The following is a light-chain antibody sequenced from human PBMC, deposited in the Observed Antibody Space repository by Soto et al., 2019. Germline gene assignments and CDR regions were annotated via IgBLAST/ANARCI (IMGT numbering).Light chain of an antibody. CDR3: QQYDKWPQT. J-gene: IGKJ1*01. Sequence: EIVLTQSPATLSVSPGEGATLSCRASQSVNQKLAWYQQKSGQAPRLLIYGASTRATGIPARFSGSGSGTEFTLTISSLQSDDFAVYHCQQYDKWPQTFGQGTKVDIK. CDR1: QSVNQK. CDR2: GAS. V-gene: IGKV3-15*01.